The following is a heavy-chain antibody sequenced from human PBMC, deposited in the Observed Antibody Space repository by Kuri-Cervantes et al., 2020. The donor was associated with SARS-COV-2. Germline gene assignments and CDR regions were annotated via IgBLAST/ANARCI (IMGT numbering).Heavy chain of an antibody. Sequence: GESLKISCAASGFTFSSYAMSWVRQAPGKGLEWVSAISGSGGSTYYADSVKGRFTISRDNFKNTLYLQMNSLRAEDTAVYYCAKERRYSYGYLDYWGQGTLVTVSS. CDR3: AKERRYSYGYLDY. D-gene: IGHD5-18*01. J-gene: IGHJ4*02. CDR1: GFTFSSYA. CDR2: ISGSGGST. V-gene: IGHV3-23*01.